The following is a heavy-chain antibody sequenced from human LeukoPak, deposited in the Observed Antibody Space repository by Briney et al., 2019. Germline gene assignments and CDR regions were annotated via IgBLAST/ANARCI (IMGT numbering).Heavy chain of an antibody. Sequence: GGSLRLSCAASGFTFTTYWMHWVRQAPGKGLVWVSHINSDGSITSYADSVKGRFTISRDNAKNTLYLQMNSLRGDDTAVYYCAKDVGKWESLHFFDYWGQGTLVTVSS. V-gene: IGHV3-74*01. CDR3: AKDVGKWESLHFFDY. D-gene: IGHD1-26*01. CDR2: INSDGSIT. CDR1: GFTFTTYW. J-gene: IGHJ4*02.